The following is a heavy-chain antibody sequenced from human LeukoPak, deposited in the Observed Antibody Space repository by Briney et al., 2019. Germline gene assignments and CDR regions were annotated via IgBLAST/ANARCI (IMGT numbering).Heavy chain of an antibody. CDR3: ARQWGQYCSSTSCYPGGVDP. CDR1: GGSISSYY. J-gene: IGHJ5*02. D-gene: IGHD2-2*01. V-gene: IGHV4-59*08. Sequence: SETLSLTCTVSGGSISSYYWSWIRQPPGKGLEWIGYIYYSGSTNYNPSLKSRVTISVDTSKNQFSLKLSSVTAADTAVYYCARQWGQYCSSTSCYPGGVDPWGQGTLVTVSS. CDR2: IYYSGST.